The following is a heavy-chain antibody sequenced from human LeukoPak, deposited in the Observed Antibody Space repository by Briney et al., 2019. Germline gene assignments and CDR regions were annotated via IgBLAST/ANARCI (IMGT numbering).Heavy chain of an antibody. CDR3: ARDPYSGNYGNDYYYYMDV. CDR1: GFTFSNYN. J-gene: IGHJ6*03. CDR2: ITRSGTYI. D-gene: IGHD1-26*01. V-gene: IGHV3-21*01. Sequence: GGSLRLSCAASGFTFSNYNMNWVRQAPGKAMGWVSSITRSGTYIFYADSVKGRFTISRDNAKNSLYLQMDSLGPEDTAVYYCARDPYSGNYGNDYYYYMDVWGKGTTVTISS.